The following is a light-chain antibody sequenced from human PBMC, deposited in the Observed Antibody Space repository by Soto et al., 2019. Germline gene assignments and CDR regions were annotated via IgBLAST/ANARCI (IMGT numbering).Light chain of an antibody. CDR3: QSYDSSNVV. V-gene: IGLV6-57*04. CDR2: DDN. Sequence: NFMLTQPHSVSESPGKTVTISCTRSSGSIASNYVQWYQQRPGSAPTTVIYDDNQRPSGVPDRFSGSIDSSSNSASLTISELKTEDEADYYCQSYDSSNVVFGGGTKLTVL. CDR1: SGSIASNY. J-gene: IGLJ2*01.